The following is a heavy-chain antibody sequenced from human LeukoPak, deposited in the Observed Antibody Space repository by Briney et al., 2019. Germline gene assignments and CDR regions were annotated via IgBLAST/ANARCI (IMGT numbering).Heavy chain of an antibody. D-gene: IGHD6-19*01. CDR2: ISAYNGNT. Sequence: GASVKVSCKASGYTFTSYGISWVRQAPGQGLEWMGWISAYNGNTNYAQKLQGRVTMTTDTSTSTAYMELRSLRPDDTAVYYCARYNGYSSGWYVPNPTFDYWGQGTLVTVSS. CDR3: ARYNGYSSGWYVPNPTFDY. J-gene: IGHJ4*02. V-gene: IGHV1-18*04. CDR1: GYTFTSYG.